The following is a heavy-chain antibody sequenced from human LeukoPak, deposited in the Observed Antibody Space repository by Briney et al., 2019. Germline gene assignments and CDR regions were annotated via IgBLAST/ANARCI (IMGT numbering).Heavy chain of an antibody. Sequence: GGSLRLSCAASGFTFSGSAMHWVRQASGKGLEWVGRIRSKANSYATAYAASVKGRFTISRDDSKNTAYLQMNSLKTEDTAVYYCTRLSGACSGGSCYLVAFDIWGQGTMVTVSS. CDR2: IRSKANSYAT. V-gene: IGHV3-73*01. CDR1: GFTFSGSA. CDR3: TRLSGACSGGSCYLVAFDI. D-gene: IGHD2-15*01. J-gene: IGHJ3*02.